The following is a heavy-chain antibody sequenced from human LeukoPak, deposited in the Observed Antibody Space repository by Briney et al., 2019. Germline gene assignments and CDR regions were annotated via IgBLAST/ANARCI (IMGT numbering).Heavy chain of an antibody. CDR2: INWNGGST. V-gene: IGHV3-20*04. CDR3: AREAAACSGGSCNDAFDI. D-gene: IGHD2-15*01. Sequence: RPGGPLRLSCAATGLTFDDYGMSWVRQAPGKGLEWVSGINWNGGSTGYADSVKGRFTISRDNAKNSLYLQMNSLRAEDTALYYCAREAAACSGGSCNDAFDIWGQGTMVTVSS. J-gene: IGHJ3*02. CDR1: GLTFDDYG.